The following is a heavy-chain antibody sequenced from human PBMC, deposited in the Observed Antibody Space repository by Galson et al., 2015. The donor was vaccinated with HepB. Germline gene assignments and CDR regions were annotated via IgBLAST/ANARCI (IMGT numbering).Heavy chain of an antibody. CDR3: ARFDYGEQYYFDY. Sequence: SLRLSCAASGFSFTSHSMTWVRQAPGKGLEWVSSISASGGHTYYADSVKGRFTISRDNLKDTMNLQMNSLRVDDTAVYYCARFDYGEQYYFDYWGRGTLVAVSS. CDR2: ISASGGHT. CDR1: GFSFTSHS. D-gene: IGHD4-17*01. V-gene: IGHV3-23*01. J-gene: IGHJ4*02.